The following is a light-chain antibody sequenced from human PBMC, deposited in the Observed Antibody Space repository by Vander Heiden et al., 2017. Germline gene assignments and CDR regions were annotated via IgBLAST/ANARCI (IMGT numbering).Light chain of an antibody. V-gene: IGLV2-14*01. CDR2: EVG. CDR3: SSYTSSSTLV. CDR1: SSDVGGYDY. J-gene: IGLJ1*01. Sequence: HSALTQPASVSGSPGQPITLSCTGTSSDVGGYDYVSWYQQHPGKAPKLMIDEVGNRPSGVSNRFSGSKSGNTASLTISGLQAEDEADYYCSSYTSSSTLVFGTGTKVTGL.